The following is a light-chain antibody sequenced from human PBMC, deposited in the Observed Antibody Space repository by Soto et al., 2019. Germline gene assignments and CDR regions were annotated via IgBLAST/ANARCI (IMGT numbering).Light chain of an antibody. CDR1: SSDVGGHNY. V-gene: IGLV2-14*01. Sequence: QSVLPQPASVSGSPGQSITISCAGSSSDVGGHNYVSWYQQHPGKAPKLLIYEVTNRPSGVSNRFSGSKSGNTASLTISGLQAEDEADYYFSSDRTTSEVFGTAPNVTVL. J-gene: IGLJ1*01. CDR2: EVT. CDR3: SSDRTTSEV.